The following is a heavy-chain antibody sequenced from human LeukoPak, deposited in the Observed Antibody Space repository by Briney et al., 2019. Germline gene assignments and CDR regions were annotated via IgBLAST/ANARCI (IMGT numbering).Heavy chain of an antibody. D-gene: IGHD3-3*01. Sequence: SETLSLTCTVSGGSISSGDYYWSWIRQPPGKGLEWIGYIYYSGSTYYNPSLKSRVTISVDTSKNPFSLKLSSVTAADTAVYYCARAPRRITIFGVVHGAFDYWGQGTLVTVSS. J-gene: IGHJ4*02. CDR2: IYYSGST. V-gene: IGHV4-30-4*01. CDR3: ARAPRRITIFGVVHGAFDY. CDR1: GGSISSGDYY.